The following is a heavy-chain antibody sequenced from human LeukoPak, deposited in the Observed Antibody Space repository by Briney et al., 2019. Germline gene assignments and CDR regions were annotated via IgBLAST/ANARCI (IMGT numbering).Heavy chain of an antibody. CDR2: IYYSGST. D-gene: IGHD3-3*01. CDR1: GGSISSGDYY. J-gene: IGHJ6*03. V-gene: IGHV4-30-4*01. Sequence: PSGTLSLTCTVSGGSISSGDYYWSWIRQPPGKGLEWIGYIYYSGSTYYNPSLKSRVTISVDTSKNQFSLKLSSVTAADTAVYYCARAPYDFWSGYSPYYMDVWGKGTTVTVSS. CDR3: ARAPYDFWSGYSPYYMDV.